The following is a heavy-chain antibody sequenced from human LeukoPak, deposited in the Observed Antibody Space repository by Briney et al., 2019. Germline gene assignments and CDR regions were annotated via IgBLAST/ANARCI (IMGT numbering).Heavy chain of an antibody. D-gene: IGHD1-26*01. V-gene: IGHV3-21*01. Sequence: PGGSLRLSCAASGFTFSSYSMNWVRQAPGKGLEWVSSISSSSSYIYYADSVKGRFTISRDNAKNSLYLQMNSLRAEDTAVYYCARGGIITLYAFEIWGQGTMVTVSS. CDR1: GFTFSSYS. CDR3: ARGGIITLYAFEI. J-gene: IGHJ3*02. CDR2: ISSSSSYI.